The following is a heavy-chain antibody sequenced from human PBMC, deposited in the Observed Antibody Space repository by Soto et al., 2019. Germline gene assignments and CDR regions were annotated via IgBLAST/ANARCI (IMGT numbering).Heavy chain of an antibody. CDR1: GDPVSSGSYY. CDR2: IYHTGST. CDR3: AAKLGTTHYFDF. Sequence: QVQLQESGPGLVQPSQTLSLTCSVSGDPVSSGSYYWTWVRQHPVKGLEWIGYIYHTGSTYYNPSLQSRLIMSIDTSKNQFSLHLYSVIAADTAVYFCAAKLGTTHYFDFWGQGSLVAVSS. J-gene: IGHJ4*02. V-gene: IGHV4-31*03. D-gene: IGHD7-27*01.